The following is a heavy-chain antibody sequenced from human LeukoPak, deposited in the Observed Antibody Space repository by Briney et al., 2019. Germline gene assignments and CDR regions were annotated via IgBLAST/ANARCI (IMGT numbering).Heavy chain of an antibody. V-gene: IGHV3-74*01. CDR2: INPDGSST. Sequence: GGSLRLSCAASGFTFSSYWMHWVRQAPGKGLVWVSRINPDGSSTFYADSVKGRFSIFRDNAKNTLYLQMNSLSADDTAVYYCTRDRPIDYWGQGTLVTVSS. CDR1: GFTFSSYW. CDR3: TRDRPIDY. J-gene: IGHJ4*02.